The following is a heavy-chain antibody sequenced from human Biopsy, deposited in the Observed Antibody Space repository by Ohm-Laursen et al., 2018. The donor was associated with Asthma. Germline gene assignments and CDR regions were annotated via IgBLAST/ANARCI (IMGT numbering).Heavy chain of an antibody. V-gene: IGHV4-39*01. D-gene: IGHD6-13*01. CDR1: GGYMRSGNYY. Sequence: TLSLTCDLSSGSGGYMRSGNYYWGWIRQPPGKGLEWIGSIYYSGTTYYNPSLESRVTVSPDTSKNQFSLKLTSVTAADTAVYYCVRGSSSWHHGPFHYYYGLDVWGQGTTATVSS. CDR3: VRGSSSWHHGPFHYYYGLDV. J-gene: IGHJ6*02. CDR2: IYYSGTT.